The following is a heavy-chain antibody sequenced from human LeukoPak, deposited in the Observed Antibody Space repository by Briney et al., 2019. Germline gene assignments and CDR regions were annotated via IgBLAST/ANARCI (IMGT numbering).Heavy chain of an antibody. V-gene: IGHV1-8*01. D-gene: IGHD1-26*01. CDR1: GYTFTSYD. CDR2: MNPNSGNT. Sequence: ASVKVSCKASGYTFTSYDINWVRQATGQGLEWMGWMNPNSGNTGYAQKFQGRVTMTRNTSISTAYMELSSLRSKDTAVYYCARLGGSYRKYYYYGMDVWGQGTTVTVSS. CDR3: ARLGGSYRKYYYYGMDV. J-gene: IGHJ6*02.